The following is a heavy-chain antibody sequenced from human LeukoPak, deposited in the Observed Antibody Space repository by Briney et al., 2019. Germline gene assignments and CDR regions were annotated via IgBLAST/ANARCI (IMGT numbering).Heavy chain of an antibody. CDR3: AKDEQWLTRVFDY. CDR1: GFTFSSYA. D-gene: IGHD6-19*01. Sequence: GGSLRLSCAASGFTFSSYAMSWVRQAPGEGLEWVSAISGSGGSTYYADSVKGRFTISRDNSKNTLYLQMNSLRAEDTAVYYCAKDEQWLTRVFDYWGQGTLVTVSS. V-gene: IGHV3-23*01. J-gene: IGHJ4*02. CDR2: ISGSGGST.